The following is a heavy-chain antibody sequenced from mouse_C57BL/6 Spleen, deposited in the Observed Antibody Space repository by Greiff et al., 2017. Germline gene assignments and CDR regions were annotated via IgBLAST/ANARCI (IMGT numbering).Heavy chain of an antibody. V-gene: IGHV1-52*01. CDR2: IDPSDSET. CDR3: ARSVYSYFDV. CDR1: GYTFTSYW. Sequence: QVQLQQPGAELVRPGSSVKLSCKASGYTFTSYWMHWVKQRPIQGLEWIGNIDPSDSETHYNQKFKDKATLTVDRSSSTAYMQLSSLTSEDSAVYYCARSVYSYFDVWGTGTTVTVSS. J-gene: IGHJ1*03.